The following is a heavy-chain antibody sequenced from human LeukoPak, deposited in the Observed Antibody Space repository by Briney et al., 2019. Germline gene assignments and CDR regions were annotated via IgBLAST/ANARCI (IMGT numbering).Heavy chain of an antibody. CDR3: ARSDGSGWYGGFDY. CDR2: INAGNGNT. V-gene: IGHV1-3*01. Sequence: ASVKVSCKASGYTFTSYAMHWVRQAPGQRLEWMGWINAGNGNTKCSQKFQGRVTITRDTSASTAYMELSSLRSEDTAVYYCARSDGSGWYGGFDYWGQGTLVTVSS. CDR1: GYTFTSYA. J-gene: IGHJ4*02. D-gene: IGHD6-19*01.